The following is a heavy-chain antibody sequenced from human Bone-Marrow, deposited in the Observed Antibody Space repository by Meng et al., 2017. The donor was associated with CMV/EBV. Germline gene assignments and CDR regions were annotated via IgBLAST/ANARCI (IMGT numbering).Heavy chain of an antibody. CDR1: GFTFSTYA. CDR3: AREVPRPGFFDY. CDR2: NSDDVNIK. Sequence: GESLKISCTASGFTFSTYAMHWVRQAPGKGLESVAVNSDDVNIKYYADSVKGRFTISRDNSENTLYLQMNSLTTEDTAVYYCAREVPRPGFFDYWGQGTLVTVSS. J-gene: IGHJ4*02. D-gene: IGHD1-1*01. V-gene: IGHV3-30*04.